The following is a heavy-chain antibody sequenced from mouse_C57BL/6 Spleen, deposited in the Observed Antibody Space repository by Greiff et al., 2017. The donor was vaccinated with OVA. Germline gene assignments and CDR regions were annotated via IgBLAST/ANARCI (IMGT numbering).Heavy chain of an antibody. CDR3: AREGNDEGWVAY. CDR2: IDPSDSET. D-gene: IGHD2-2*01. J-gene: IGHJ3*01. V-gene: IGHV1-52*01. CDR1: GYTFTSYW. Sequence: VQLQQPGAELVRPGSSVKLSCKASGYTFTSYWMHWVKQRPLQGLEWLGTIDPSDSETHYNQKFKDKATLTVDKSSSTAYMQRSSLTSEDSAVYYCAREGNDEGWVAYWGQGTLVTVSA.